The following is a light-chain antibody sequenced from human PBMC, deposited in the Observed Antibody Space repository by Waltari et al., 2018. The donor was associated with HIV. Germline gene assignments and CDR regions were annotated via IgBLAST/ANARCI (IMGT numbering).Light chain of an antibody. CDR3: QSYDSSLSAWV. CDR1: SPNIGAAYP. Sequence: QSVLTPPPSLSGAPGPTVTISCTGTSPNIGAAYPVHRYQQLPEPAPKLLIYGNTIRPSGVPDRFSVSKSGTAASLAITGLQADDEADYYCQSYDSSLSAWVFGGGTKLTV. V-gene: IGLV1-40*01. CDR2: GNT. J-gene: IGLJ3*02.